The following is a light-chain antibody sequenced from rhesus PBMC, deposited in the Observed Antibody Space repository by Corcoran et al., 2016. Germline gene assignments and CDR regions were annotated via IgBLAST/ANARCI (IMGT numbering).Light chain of an antibody. CDR2: KAS. V-gene: IGKV1-22*01. J-gene: IGKJ4*01. CDR1: QGSSSW. Sequence: DIQMTQSPSSLSASVGDTVTITCRASQGSSSWVAWYQQKPGKAPKLLLYKASTLQSGVPSRFRGSGSGTDFTLTIRSLQSEDFATYYCPQYHSRPLTFGGVTKVELK. CDR3: PQYHSRPLT.